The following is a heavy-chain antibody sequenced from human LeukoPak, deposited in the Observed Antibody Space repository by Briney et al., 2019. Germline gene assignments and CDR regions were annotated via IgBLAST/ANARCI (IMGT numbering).Heavy chain of an antibody. V-gene: IGHV4-34*01. CDR3: ATLDGLRKFDY. Sequence: WIGEINHSGSTNYNPSLKSRVTISVDTSKNQFSLKLSSVTAADTAVYYCATLDGLRKFDYWGQXTL. D-gene: IGHD3/OR15-3a*01. CDR2: INHSGST. J-gene: IGHJ4*02.